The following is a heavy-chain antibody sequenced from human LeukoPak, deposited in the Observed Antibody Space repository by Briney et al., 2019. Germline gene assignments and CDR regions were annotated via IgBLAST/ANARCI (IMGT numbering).Heavy chain of an antibody. CDR2: IFNSGTT. V-gene: IGHV4-39*01. Sequence: SETLSLTCTVSGGSISSSTYFWGWIRQPPGKGLEWIGSIFNSGTTYYNPSLKSRVTISVDTSKNQFFLKLNSVTAADTAVYYCARHGSYYFWFDPWGQGTLVTVSS. CDR3: ARHGSYYFWFDP. D-gene: IGHD1-26*01. J-gene: IGHJ5*02. CDR1: GGSISSSTYF.